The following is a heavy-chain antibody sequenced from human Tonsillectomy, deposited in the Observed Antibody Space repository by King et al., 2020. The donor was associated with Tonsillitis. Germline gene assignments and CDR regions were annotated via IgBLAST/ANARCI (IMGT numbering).Heavy chain of an antibody. D-gene: IGHD6-19*01. CDR1: GDSVSSNSDA. CDR2: TYYRSKWFN. Sequence: VQLQQSGPGLVKPSQTLSLTCAISGDSVSSNSDAWNWIRQSPSRGLEWLGRTYYRSKWFNEYAVSVKSRITINPDTSKNQFSLQLNSVTPEDTDVYYCGRAGGPVAGFDYWGQGTLVTVSS. J-gene: IGHJ4*02. V-gene: IGHV6-1*01. CDR3: GRAGGPVAGFDY.